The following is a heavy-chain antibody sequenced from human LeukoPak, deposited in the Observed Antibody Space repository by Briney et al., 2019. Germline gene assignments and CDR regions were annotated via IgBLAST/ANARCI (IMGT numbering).Heavy chain of an antibody. J-gene: IGHJ4*02. CDR3: ARGRRYYYGSGSRDFDY. CDR1: GGSFSGYY. Sequence: PSETLSLTCAVYGGSFSGYYWSWIRQPPGKGLEWIGEINHSGSTNYNPSLKSRVTISVDTSKNQFSLKLSSVTAADTAVYYCARGRRYYYGSGSRDFDYWGQGTLVTVSS. CDR2: INHSGST. D-gene: IGHD3-10*01. V-gene: IGHV4-34*01.